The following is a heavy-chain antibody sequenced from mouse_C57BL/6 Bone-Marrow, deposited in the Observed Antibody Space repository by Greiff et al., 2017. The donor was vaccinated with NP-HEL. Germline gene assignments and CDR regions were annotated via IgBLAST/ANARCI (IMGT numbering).Heavy chain of an antibody. D-gene: IGHD2-2*01. CDR3: ARGLRPPFDY. CDR2: IYPRSGNT. Sequence: QVQLKESGAELARPGASVKLSCKASGYTFTSYGISWVKQRTGQGLEWIGEIYPRSGNTYYNEKFKGKATLTADKSSSTAYMELRSLTSEDSAVYFCARGLRPPFDYWGQGTTLTVSS. J-gene: IGHJ2*01. V-gene: IGHV1-81*01. CDR1: GYTFTSYG.